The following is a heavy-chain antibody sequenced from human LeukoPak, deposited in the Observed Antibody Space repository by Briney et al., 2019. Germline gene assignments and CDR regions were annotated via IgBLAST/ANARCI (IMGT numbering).Heavy chain of an antibody. CDR3: ARGSGYSGYEDV. J-gene: IGHJ6*04. CDR1: GFTFRSYG. V-gene: IGHV3-30*02. Sequence: PGGSLRLSCAAPGFTFRSYGMHWVRQAPGKGLEWVAFIRYDGSNKYYADSVKGRFTISRDNAKNSLYLQMNSLRAEDTAVYYCARGSGYSGYEDVWGKGTTVTVSS. D-gene: IGHD5-12*01. CDR2: IRYDGSNK.